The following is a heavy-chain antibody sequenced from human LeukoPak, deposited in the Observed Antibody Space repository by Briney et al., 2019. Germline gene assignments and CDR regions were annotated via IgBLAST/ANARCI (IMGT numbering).Heavy chain of an antibody. CDR2: ISSTSSYI. CDR3: ARDLGWGREPGRSFDY. V-gene: IGHV3-21*01. J-gene: IGHJ4*02. CDR1: GFTFSSYG. D-gene: IGHD3-16*01. Sequence: GGSLRLSCAASGFTFSSYGMSWVRQAPGKGLEWVSSISSTSSYIYYADSLKGRFTISRDNVKNSLYLQMNSLRAEDTAVYYCARDLGWGREPGRSFDYWGQGTLVTVSS.